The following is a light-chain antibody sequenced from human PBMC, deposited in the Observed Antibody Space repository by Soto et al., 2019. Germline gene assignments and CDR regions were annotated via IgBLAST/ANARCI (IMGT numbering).Light chain of an antibody. V-gene: IGKV3-11*01. CDR3: QHRSNSPPTWT. CDR1: QSIGRY. J-gene: IGKJ1*01. CDR2: DAS. Sequence: EIVLTQSPATLSLSPGDRATLSCRASQSIGRYLAWYQQKPGQAPRLLIYDASNRATGIPARFSGSGSGTDFTLTISSLESEDFAVYFCQHRSNSPPTWTFGQGTKVEI.